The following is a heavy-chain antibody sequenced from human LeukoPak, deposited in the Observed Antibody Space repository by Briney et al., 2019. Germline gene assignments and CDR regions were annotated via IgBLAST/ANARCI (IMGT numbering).Heavy chain of an antibody. Sequence: ASVKVSCKVSGYTLTELSMHWVRQAPGKGLEWMGGFDPEDGETIYAQKFQGRVTMTEDTSTDTAYMELSSLRSEDTAVYYCATGQYLGSSRPFDYWGQGTLVTVSS. CDR1: GYTLTELS. CDR2: FDPEDGET. D-gene: IGHD6-13*01. J-gene: IGHJ4*02. CDR3: ATGQYLGSSRPFDY. V-gene: IGHV1-24*01.